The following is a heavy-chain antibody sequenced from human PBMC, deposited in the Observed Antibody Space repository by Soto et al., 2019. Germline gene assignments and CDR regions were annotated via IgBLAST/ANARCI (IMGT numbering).Heavy chain of an antibody. D-gene: IGHD6-19*01. Sequence: HPGGSLRLSCAASGFTFSNYGMNWVRQAPGKGLEWLAVVSKDGNEYYTDSVRGRVTLFVDTSKNTFSLNLNSVTATDTAVYYCALTPPIEVAGPDFWGQGTLVTVSS. J-gene: IGHJ4*02. V-gene: IGHV3-30*03. CDR2: VSKDGNE. CDR1: GFTFSNYG. CDR3: ALTPPIEVAGPDF.